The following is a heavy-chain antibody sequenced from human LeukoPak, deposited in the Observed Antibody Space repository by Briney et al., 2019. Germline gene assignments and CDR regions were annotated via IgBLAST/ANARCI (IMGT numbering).Heavy chain of an antibody. D-gene: IGHD3-10*01. CDR2: ISSSSSTI. CDR1: GFTFSSYS. J-gene: IGHJ6*03. V-gene: IGHV3-48*01. CDR3: ARKAGSGSYYYYYYMDV. Sequence: PGGSLRLSCAASGFTFSSYSMNWVRQAPGKGLEWVSYISSSSSTIYYADSVKGRFTISRDNAKNSLYLQMNSLRAEDTALYHCARKAGSGSYYYYYYMDVWGKGTTVTVSS.